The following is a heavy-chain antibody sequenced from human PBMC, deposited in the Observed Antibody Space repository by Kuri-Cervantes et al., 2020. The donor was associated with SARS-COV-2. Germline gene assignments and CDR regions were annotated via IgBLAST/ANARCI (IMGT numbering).Heavy chain of an antibody. V-gene: IGHV3-30*04. CDR2: ISYDGTDE. Sequence: GGSLRLSCAASGFTFSRSAMYWVRQAPGKGLEWVALISYDGTDEYNTASVRGRFTISRDNSNNTLYLQMYSLRPEDTAMYYCARDQAFDIRGQGTMVTVSS. CDR1: GFTFSRSA. J-gene: IGHJ3*02. CDR3: ARDQAFDI.